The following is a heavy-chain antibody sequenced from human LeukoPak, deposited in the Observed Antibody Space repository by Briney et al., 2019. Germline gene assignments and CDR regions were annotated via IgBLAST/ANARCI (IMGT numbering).Heavy chain of an antibody. Sequence: SCKASGGTFSSYAISWVRQAPGKGLEWVSVIYSGGSTYYADSVKGRFTISRDNSKNTLYLQMNSLRAEDTAVYYCARDLRYSGAFDIWGQGTMVTVSS. D-gene: IGHD4-17*01. V-gene: IGHV3-66*02. CDR3: ARDLRYSGAFDI. CDR2: IYSGGST. J-gene: IGHJ3*02. CDR1: GGTFSSYA.